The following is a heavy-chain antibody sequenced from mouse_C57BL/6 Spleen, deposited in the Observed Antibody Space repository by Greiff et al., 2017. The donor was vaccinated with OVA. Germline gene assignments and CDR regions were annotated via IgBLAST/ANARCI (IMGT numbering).Heavy chain of an antibody. D-gene: IGHD1-1*01. J-gene: IGHJ4*01. CDR3: ARCYYGTLYAMDY. Sequence: VKVVESGAELARPGASVKLSCKASGYTFTSYGISWVKQRTGQGLEWIGEIYPRSGNTYYNEKFKGKATLTADKSSSTAYMELRSLTSEDSAVYFCARCYYGTLYAMDYWGQGTSVTVSS. V-gene: IGHV1-81*01. CDR2: IYPRSGNT. CDR1: GYTFTSYG.